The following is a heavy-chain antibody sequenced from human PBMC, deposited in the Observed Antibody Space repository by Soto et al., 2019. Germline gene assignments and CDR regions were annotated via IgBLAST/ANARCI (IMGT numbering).Heavy chain of an antibody. CDR2: INPSGGST. Sequence: EASVKVSCKASGYTFTSYYMHWVRQAPGQGLEWMGIINPSGGSTSYAQKFQGRVTMTRDTSTSTVHMELSSLRSEDTAVYYCARENYYDSSGSYNLDYWGQGTLVTVSS. CDR3: ARENYYDSSGSYNLDY. V-gene: IGHV1-46*01. J-gene: IGHJ4*02. CDR1: GYTFTSYY. D-gene: IGHD3-22*01.